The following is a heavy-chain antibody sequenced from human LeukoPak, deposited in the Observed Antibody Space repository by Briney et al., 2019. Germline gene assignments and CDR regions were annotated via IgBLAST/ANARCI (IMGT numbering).Heavy chain of an antibody. V-gene: IGHV3-23*01. CDR3: AKRGGYETMAAFDY. CDR2: INPGGSDT. J-gene: IGHJ4*02. CDR1: GFTFRNYA. D-gene: IGHD3-10*01. Sequence: GGSLRLSCAASGFTFRNYAMSWVRQAPGKGLEWVSAINPGGSDTYYADSVRGRLTISRDNSKNTLYLQMSSLRAEDSAVYYCAKRGGYETMAAFDYWGQGTLVTVSS.